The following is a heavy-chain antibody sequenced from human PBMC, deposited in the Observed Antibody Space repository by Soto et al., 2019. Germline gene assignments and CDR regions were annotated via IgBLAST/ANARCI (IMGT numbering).Heavy chain of an antibody. V-gene: IGHV3-30-3*01. CDR2: ISYDGSNK. J-gene: IGHJ4*02. Sequence: PGGSLRLSCAASGFTFSSYAMHWVRQAPGKGLEWVAVISYDGSNKYYADSVKGRFTISRDNSKNTLYLQMNSLRAEDTAVYYCARDDGRWLVSNFDYWGQGTLVTVSS. D-gene: IGHD6-19*01. CDR1: GFTFSSYA. CDR3: ARDDGRWLVSNFDY.